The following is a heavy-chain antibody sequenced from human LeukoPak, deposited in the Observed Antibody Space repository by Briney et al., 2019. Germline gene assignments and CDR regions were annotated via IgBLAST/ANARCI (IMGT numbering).Heavy chain of an antibody. D-gene: IGHD3-10*01. CDR1: GGSISGYY. J-gene: IGHJ4*02. V-gene: IGHV4-59*01. Sequence: SETLSLTCTVSGGSISGYYWSWIRQPPGKGLEWIGYIYYSGGTYYNPSLKSRLAISVDTSKNQFSLKLSSVTAADTAVYYCARVRGSGSYPYDYWGQGTLVTVSS. CDR2: IYYSGGT. CDR3: ARVRGSGSYPYDY.